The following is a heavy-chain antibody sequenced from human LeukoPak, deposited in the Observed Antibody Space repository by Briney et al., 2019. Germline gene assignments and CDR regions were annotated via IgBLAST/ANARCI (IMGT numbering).Heavy chain of an antibody. CDR2: IYYSGST. Sequence: SETLSLTCTVSGGSISSYYWSWIRQPPGKGLEWIGYIYYSGSTNYNPSLKGRVTISVDTSKNQFSLKLSSVTAADTAVYYCARGYCSGGSCYDYYYYYMDVWGKGTTVTVSS. CDR3: ARGYCSGGSCYDYYYYYMDV. J-gene: IGHJ6*03. CDR1: GGSISSYY. V-gene: IGHV4-59*01. D-gene: IGHD2-15*01.